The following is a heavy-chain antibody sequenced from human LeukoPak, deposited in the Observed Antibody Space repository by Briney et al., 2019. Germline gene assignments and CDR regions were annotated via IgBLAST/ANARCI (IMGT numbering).Heavy chain of an antibody. CDR3: ASPAVAGIAVAGTFGY. CDR1: GYTFTGYY. D-gene: IGHD6-19*01. Sequence: GASVKVSCKASGYTFTGYYMHWVRQAPGQGLEWMGWINPNSGGTNYAQKFQGRVTMTRDTSISTAYMELSRLRSDDTAVYYCASPAVAGIAVAGTFGYWGQGTLVTVSS. J-gene: IGHJ4*02. CDR2: INPNSGGT. V-gene: IGHV1-2*02.